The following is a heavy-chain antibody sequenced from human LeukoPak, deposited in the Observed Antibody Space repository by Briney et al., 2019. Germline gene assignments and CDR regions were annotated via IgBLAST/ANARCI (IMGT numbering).Heavy chain of an antibody. J-gene: IGHJ2*01. Sequence: GGSLRLSCAASGFTFSKDDFHWVRQAPGKGLEWVAAIGVTGDTYYADSVKGRFTISREDAANSLYLQMRSLGAGDTALYYCTKEFCGSRAPCGGGPYHDFGARGALLTVSS. CDR1: GFTFSKDD. V-gene: IGHV3-13*01. D-gene: IGHD2-15*01. CDR2: IGVTGDT. CDR3: TKEFCGSRAPCGGGPYHDF.